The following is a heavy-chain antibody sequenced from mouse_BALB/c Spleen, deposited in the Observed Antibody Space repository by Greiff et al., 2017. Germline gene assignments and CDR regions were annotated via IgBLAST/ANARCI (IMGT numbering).Heavy chain of an antibody. J-gene: IGHJ4*01. CDR1: GFSLTSYG. CDR2: IWSGGST. CDR3: ARRELRLPGYAMDY. V-gene: IGHV2-2*02. Sequence: VQLQQSGPGLVQPSQSLSITCTVSGFSLTSYGVHWVRQSPGKGLEWLGVIWSGGSTDYNAAFISRLSISKDNSKSQVFFKMNSLQANDTAIYYCARRELRLPGYAMDYWGQGTSVTVSS. D-gene: IGHD1-2*01.